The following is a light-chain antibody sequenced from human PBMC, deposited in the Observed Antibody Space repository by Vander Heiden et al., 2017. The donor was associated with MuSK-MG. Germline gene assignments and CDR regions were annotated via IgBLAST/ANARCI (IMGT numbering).Light chain of an antibody. CDR1: QSVSSSY. J-gene: IGKJ2*01. CDR3: QQYDSSPRT. Sequence: ILLTHSPRTPPSSPGERATITSSASQSVSSSYLAWYQQKPGQAPRLLIYGASSRATGVPDRFSGSGSGTDFTLTISRLEPEDFAVYYCQQYDSSPRTFGQGTKLEIK. CDR2: GAS. V-gene: IGKV3-20*01.